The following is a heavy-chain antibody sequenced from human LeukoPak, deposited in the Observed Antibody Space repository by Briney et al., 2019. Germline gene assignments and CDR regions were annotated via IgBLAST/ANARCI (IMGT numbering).Heavy chain of an antibody. CDR1: GYTFTGYY. CDR2: INPNSGGT. D-gene: IGHD1-26*01. Sequence: ASVTVSCKASGYTFTGYYMHWVRQAPGQGLEWMGWINPNSGGTNYAQKFQGRVTMTRDTSISTAYMELSRLRSDDTAVYYCARDKMRTSGSYSPYYFDYWGQGTLVTVSS. CDR3: ARDKMRTSGSYSPYYFDY. J-gene: IGHJ4*02. V-gene: IGHV1-2*02.